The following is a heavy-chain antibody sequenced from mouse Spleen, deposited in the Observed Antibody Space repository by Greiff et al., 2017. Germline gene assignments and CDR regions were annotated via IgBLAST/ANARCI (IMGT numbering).Heavy chain of an antibody. CDR3: ASPGTAGYYFDY. CDR1: GYSFTSYY. Sequence: QVHVKQSGPELVKPGASVKISCKASGYSFTSYYIHWVKQRPGQGLEWIGWIYPGSGNTKYNEKFKGKATLTADTSSSTAYMQLSSLTSEDSAVYYCASPGTAGYYFDYWGQGTTLTVSS. D-gene: IGHD4-1*01. CDR2: IYPGSGNT. V-gene: IGHV1-66*01. J-gene: IGHJ2*01.